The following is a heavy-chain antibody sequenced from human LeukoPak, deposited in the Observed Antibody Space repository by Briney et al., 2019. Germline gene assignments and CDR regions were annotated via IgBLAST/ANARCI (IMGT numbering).Heavy chain of an antibody. CDR3: ARVSYDFWSGYYLDY. V-gene: IGHV4-31*03. D-gene: IGHD3-3*01. CDR2: IYYSGST. CDR1: GGSISSGGYY. J-gene: IGHJ4*02. Sequence: PSETLSLTCTVSGGSISSGGYYWSWIRQPPGKALEWIGYIYYSGSTYYNPSLKSRVTISVDTSKNQFSLKLSSVTAADTAVYYCARVSYDFWSGYYLDYWGQGTLVTVSS.